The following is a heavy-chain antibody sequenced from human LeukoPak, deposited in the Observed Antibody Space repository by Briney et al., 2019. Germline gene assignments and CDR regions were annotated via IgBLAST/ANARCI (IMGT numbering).Heavy chain of an antibody. CDR2: ISSSGSTI. Sequence: GGSLGLSCAASGFTFSDYYMSWIRQAPGKGLEWVSYISSSGSTIYYADSVKGRFTISRGNAKNSLYLQMNSLRAEDTAVYYCARWASGYSYGSDYWGQGTLVTVSS. D-gene: IGHD5-18*01. J-gene: IGHJ4*02. CDR1: GFTFSDYY. CDR3: ARWASGYSYGSDY. V-gene: IGHV3-11*04.